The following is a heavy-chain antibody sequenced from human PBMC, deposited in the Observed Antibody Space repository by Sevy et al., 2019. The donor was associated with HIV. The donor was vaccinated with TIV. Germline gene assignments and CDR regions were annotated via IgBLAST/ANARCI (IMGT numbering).Heavy chain of an antibody. V-gene: IGHV4-31*03. CDR1: GGSISSGGYY. CDR3: ARACGGDCYPLGAFDI. D-gene: IGHD2-21*02. Sequence: SETLSLTCTVSGGSISSGGYYWSWIRQHPGKGLEWIGYIYYSGSTYYNPSLKSRVTISVDTSKNQFSLKLSSVTAADTAVYYCARACGGDCYPLGAFDIWGQRTMVTVSS. CDR2: IYYSGST. J-gene: IGHJ3*02.